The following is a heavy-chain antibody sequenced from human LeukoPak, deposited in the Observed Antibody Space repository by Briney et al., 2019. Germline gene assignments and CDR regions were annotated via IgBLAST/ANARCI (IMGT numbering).Heavy chain of an antibody. Sequence: GGSLRLSCAASGFTFSSYAMSWVRQAPGKGLAWVSAISGSGGTTYYADSVKGRFTISRDNSKNTLYLQMNSLSADDTAVYYCAKVAHYYGSGSYYEYYFDYWGQGTLVTVSS. V-gene: IGHV3-23*01. J-gene: IGHJ4*02. CDR1: GFTFSSYA. CDR2: ISGSGGTT. CDR3: AKVAHYYGSGSYYEYYFDY. D-gene: IGHD3-10*01.